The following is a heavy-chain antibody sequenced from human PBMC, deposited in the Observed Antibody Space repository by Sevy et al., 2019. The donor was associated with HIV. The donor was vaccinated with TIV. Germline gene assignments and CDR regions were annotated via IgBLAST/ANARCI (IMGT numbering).Heavy chain of an antibody. CDR1: GFTFSSYG. CDR3: AREYHRVGATPYNWFDP. V-gene: IGHV3-33*01. CDR2: IWYDGSNK. Sequence: GGSLRLSCAASGFTFSSYGMHWVRQAPGKGLEWVAVIWYDGSNKYYADSVKGRFTISRDNSKNTLDLQMNSLRAEDTAVYYCAREYHRVGATPYNWFDPWGQGTLVTVSS. D-gene: IGHD1-26*01. J-gene: IGHJ5*02.